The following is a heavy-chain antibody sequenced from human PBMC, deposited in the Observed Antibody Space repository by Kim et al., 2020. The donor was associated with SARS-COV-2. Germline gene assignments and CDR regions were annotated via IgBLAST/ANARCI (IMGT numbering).Heavy chain of an antibody. V-gene: IGHV4-59*01. Sequence: SETLSLTCTVSGGSISSYYWSWIRQPPGKGLEWIGYIYYSGSTNYNPSLKSRVTISVDTSKNPFSLKLSSVTAADTAVYYCARGFGPDGVLPPNFGFDPWGQGTLVTVSS. J-gene: IGHJ5*02. CDR2: IYYSGST. CDR3: ARGFGPDGVLPPNFGFDP. CDR1: GGSISSYY. D-gene: IGHD3-10*01.